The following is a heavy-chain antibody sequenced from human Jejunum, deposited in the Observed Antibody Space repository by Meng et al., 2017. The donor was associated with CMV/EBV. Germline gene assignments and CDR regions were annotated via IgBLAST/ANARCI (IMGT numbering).Heavy chain of an antibody. CDR3: ARDLGIPSAGFDY. J-gene: IGHJ4*02. V-gene: IGHV1-69*05. D-gene: IGHD6-19*01. Sequence: SGGVFSAYAINLVRQAPGQGLEWMGGIIPISGTTKYAQKFQDRVTVTTDESTSTAYMELNSLRSEDTAVYYCARDLGIPSAGFDYWGQGTRVTVSS. CDR2: IIPISGTT. CDR1: GGVFSAYA.